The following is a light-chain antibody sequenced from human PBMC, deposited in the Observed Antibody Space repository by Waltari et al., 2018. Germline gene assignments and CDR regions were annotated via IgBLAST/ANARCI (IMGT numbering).Light chain of an antibody. Sequence: QSALTQPRSVSGSPGQSVTLSCTGTSNDVGGYNYVSWYQQHPGKAPKLMIYDVSTRPSGVPDRFSASKSGNTASLTISGLQAEDEADYYCCSYAGSYTVVFGGGTKLTVL. V-gene: IGLV2-11*01. CDR1: SNDVGGYNY. CDR2: DVS. J-gene: IGLJ2*01. CDR3: CSYAGSYTVV.